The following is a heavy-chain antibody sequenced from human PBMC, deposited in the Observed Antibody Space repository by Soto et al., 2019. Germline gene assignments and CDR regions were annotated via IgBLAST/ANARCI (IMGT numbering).Heavy chain of an antibody. CDR3: ARGGNHYEAFDI. J-gene: IGHJ3*02. D-gene: IGHD4-17*01. Sequence: EVQLVESGGGLVQPGGSLRLSCAASGFIFSSYWMHWVRQAPGKGLVWVSGVNSDGSSTSYADSVNGRFTNSRDNAKNTLYLQMNSLRAEDTAVYYCARGGNHYEAFDIWGQGTMVTVSS. CDR2: VNSDGSST. CDR1: GFIFSSYW. V-gene: IGHV3-74*01.